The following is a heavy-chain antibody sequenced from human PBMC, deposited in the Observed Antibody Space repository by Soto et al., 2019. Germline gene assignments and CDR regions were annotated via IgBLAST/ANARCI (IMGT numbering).Heavy chain of an antibody. J-gene: IGHJ3*01. CDR2: IHSDGSST. CDR1: GFTFSYYW. CDR3: ARGGRGALDL. Sequence: EVQLVESGGGLVQPGESLRLSCAASGFTFSYYWMHWVRQAPGKGLVWVSRIHSDGSSTTYADSVKGRFTISRDNARNKVDLQMNSLRVEDTAVYYCARGGRGALDLWGQGPVVTVSS. V-gene: IGHV3-74*01. D-gene: IGHD1-26*01.